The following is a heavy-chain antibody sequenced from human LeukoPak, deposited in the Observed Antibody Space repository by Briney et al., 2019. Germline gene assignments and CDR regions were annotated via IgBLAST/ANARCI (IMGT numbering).Heavy chain of an antibody. V-gene: IGHV4-59*11. CDR1: GGSISSHY. D-gene: IGHD3-22*01. Sequence: PSETLSLTCTVSGGSISSHYWSWIRQPPGRGLEWIGYIYYSGSTNYNPSLKSRVTISVDTSKNQFSLKLSSVTAADTAVYYCARDRYYYDSSGYYYFDYWGQGTLVTVSS. CDR3: ARDRYYYDSSGYYYFDY. J-gene: IGHJ4*02. CDR2: IYYSGST.